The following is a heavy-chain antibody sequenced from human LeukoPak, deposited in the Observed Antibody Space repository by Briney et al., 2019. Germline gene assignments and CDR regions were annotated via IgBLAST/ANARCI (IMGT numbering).Heavy chain of an antibody. J-gene: IGHJ4*02. CDR1: GFTFRNYV. V-gene: IGHV3-30-3*01. D-gene: IGHD3-10*01. CDR3: AREGYYGSGSPPSLYFDY. CDR2: TSSDLNVK. Sequence: GGSLGLSCAASGFTFRNYVIHWVRQAPGKGLEWVAVTSSDLNVKLYADSVKGRFTISRDNSRSTLYLQMNSLRPEDTAIYYCAREGYYGSGSPPSLYFDYWAREPWSPSPQ.